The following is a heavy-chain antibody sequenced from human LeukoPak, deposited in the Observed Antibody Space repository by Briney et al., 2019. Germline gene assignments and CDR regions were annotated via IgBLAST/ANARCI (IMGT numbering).Heavy chain of an antibody. V-gene: IGHV3-23*01. CDR1: GFRFSIYT. J-gene: IGHJ4*02. CDR2: ILGSGSNK. CDR3: AKDRLQGDGYWDIDS. D-gene: IGHD5-24*01. Sequence: GGALRLSCAASGFRFSIYTMSWVRQPPSKGLEGVAGILGSGSNKYSAHSVKGRFTISRDNSKNTLYLQMNSLRVEDTAIYYCAKDRLQGDGYWDIDSWGQGTLVSVSS.